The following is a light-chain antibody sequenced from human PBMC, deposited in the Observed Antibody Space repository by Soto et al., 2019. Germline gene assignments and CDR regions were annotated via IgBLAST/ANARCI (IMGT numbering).Light chain of an antibody. CDR2: DVS. J-gene: IGLJ2*01. CDR3: SSYTSSSTPVV. Sequence: QSALTQPASVSGSPGQSITISCTGTSSDVGGYNYVSWYQQHPGKAPKLMIYDVSNRPSGVSNRFSGSKSGNTASLTISGLQAEXXADYYCSSYTSSSTPVVFGGGTQL. CDR1: SSDVGGYNY. V-gene: IGLV2-14*01.